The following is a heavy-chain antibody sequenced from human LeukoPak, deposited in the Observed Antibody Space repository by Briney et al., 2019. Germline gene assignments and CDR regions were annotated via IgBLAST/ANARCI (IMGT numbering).Heavy chain of an antibody. J-gene: IGHJ4*02. CDR2: ISSSSSYI. V-gene: IGHV3-21*01. CDR3: ARDGIVGAMRYYFDY. CDR1: GFTFSSYS. Sequence: GGSLRLSCAASGFTFSSYSMNWVRQAPGKGLEWVSSISSSSSYIYYADSVKGRFTISRDNAKNPLYPQMNSLRAEDTAVYYCARDGIVGAMRYYFDYWGQGTLVTVSS. D-gene: IGHD1-26*01.